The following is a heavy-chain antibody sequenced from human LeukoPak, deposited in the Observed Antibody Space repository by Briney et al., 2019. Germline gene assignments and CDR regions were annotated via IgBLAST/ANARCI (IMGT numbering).Heavy chain of an antibody. CDR2: INPNSGGT. CDR3: ARGGYYVY. V-gene: IGHV1-2*02. Sequence: APVKVSCKASGYTFTGYYMHWVRQAPGQGLEWMGWINPNSGGTNYAQKFQGRVTMTRDTSTSTVYMELSSLRSEDTAVYYCARGGYYVYWGQGTLVTVSS. CDR1: GYTFTGYY. J-gene: IGHJ4*02.